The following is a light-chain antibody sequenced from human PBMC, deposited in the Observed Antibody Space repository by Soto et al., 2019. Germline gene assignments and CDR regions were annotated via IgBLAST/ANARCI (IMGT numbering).Light chain of an antibody. J-gene: IGKJ4*01. CDR2: AAS. CDR1: QSISSH. V-gene: IGKV1-39*01. CDR3: QQNNSTPPT. Sequence: DIQMTQSPSSLSASVGDRVTITCRASQSISSHLNWYQQKPGKASKLLIYAASSLQSGVPSRFSGSGSGTDFTLTISSLQPDDFATYYCQQNNSTPPTYGGGTKVDIK.